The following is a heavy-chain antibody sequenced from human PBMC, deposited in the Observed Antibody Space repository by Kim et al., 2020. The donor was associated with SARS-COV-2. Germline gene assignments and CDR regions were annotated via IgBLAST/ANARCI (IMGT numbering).Heavy chain of an antibody. D-gene: IGHD6-13*01. CDR2: IKQDGSEK. J-gene: IGHJ6*03. CDR3: ARGSSWYYYYYMDV. CDR1: GFTFSSYW. V-gene: IGHV3-7*01. Sequence: GGSLRLSCAASGFTFSSYWMSWVRQAPGKGLEWVANIKQDGSEKYYVDSVKGRFTISRDNAKNSLYLQMNSLRAEDTAVYYCARGSSWYYYYYMDVWGKGTTVTVSS.